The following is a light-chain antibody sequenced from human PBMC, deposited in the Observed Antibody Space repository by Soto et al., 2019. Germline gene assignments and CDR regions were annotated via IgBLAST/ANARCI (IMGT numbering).Light chain of an antibody. CDR2: AAS. J-gene: IGKJ2*01. CDR1: QSVSSVR. CDR3: QQYGSSPLYT. Sequence: EIVLTQSPGTLSLSPGEIATLSCRASQSVSSVRLAWYQQKPGQAPRLLIYAASTRATGIPDRFSGSRSGTDFTITIIRLEPEDFAVYYCQQYGSSPLYTFGQGTKLEIK. V-gene: IGKV3-20*01.